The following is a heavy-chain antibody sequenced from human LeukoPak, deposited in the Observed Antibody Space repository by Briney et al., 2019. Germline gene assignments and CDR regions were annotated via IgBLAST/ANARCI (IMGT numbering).Heavy chain of an antibody. Sequence: GASVKVSCKASGYTFTSYDMNWVRQATGQGLEWMGWINLNSDDTGYAQNFQGRLTMTRDTSINTAYMELSTLRSEDTAFYYCARVSGSIDYWGQGILVTVSS. CDR2: INLNSDDT. CDR3: ARVSGSIDY. J-gene: IGHJ4*02. D-gene: IGHD1-26*01. CDR1: GYTFTSYD. V-gene: IGHV1-8*01.